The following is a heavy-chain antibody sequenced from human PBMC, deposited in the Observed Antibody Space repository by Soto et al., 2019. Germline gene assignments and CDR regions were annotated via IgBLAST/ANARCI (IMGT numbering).Heavy chain of an antibody. J-gene: IGHJ4*02. CDR2: IYHSGST. CDR3: ARSTLRLGELSLRGVFDY. Sequence: SETLSLTCAVSGGSISSSNWWSWVRQPPGKGLEWIGEIYHSGSTNYNPSLKSRVTISVDKSKNQFSLKLSSVTAADTAVYYCARSTLRLGELSLRGVFDYWGQGTLVTVSS. V-gene: IGHV4-4*02. D-gene: IGHD3-16*02. CDR1: GGSISSSNW.